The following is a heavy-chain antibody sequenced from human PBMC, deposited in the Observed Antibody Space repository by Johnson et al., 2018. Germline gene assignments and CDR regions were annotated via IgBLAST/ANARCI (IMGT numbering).Heavy chain of an antibody. CDR2: IGGSGSST. Sequence: VQSGGSLRLTCAASGFTFSNYAMIWVRQAPGEGLDWVSAIGGSGSSTFYADSVKGRFTISRDNSKNTLYLQMNSLRADDTAVYYCAKRMSPTTLRWEAFDIWGQGTMVTVSS. V-gene: IGHV3-23*01. J-gene: IGHJ3*02. CDR1: GFTFSNYA. CDR3: AKRMSPTTLRWEAFDI. D-gene: IGHD2-2*01.